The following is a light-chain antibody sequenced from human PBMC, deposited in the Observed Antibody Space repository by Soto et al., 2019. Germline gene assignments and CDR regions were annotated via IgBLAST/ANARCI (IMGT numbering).Light chain of an antibody. CDR3: QQYNSYSPLT. Sequence: DIQMTQSPSSLSASVGDRVTITCRASQGISDYLAWYQQKPGKVPKLLIYKASGLESGVPSRFSGSGSGTDFTLTISSLQPDDFATYYCQQYNSYSPLTFGGGTKVEIK. CDR2: KAS. CDR1: QGISDY. J-gene: IGKJ4*01. V-gene: IGKV1-5*03.